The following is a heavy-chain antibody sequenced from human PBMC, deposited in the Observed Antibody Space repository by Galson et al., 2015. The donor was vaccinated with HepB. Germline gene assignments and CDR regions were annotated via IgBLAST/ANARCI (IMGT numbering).Heavy chain of an antibody. CDR3: AGCLYYYDSSGHSRDDYMDV. D-gene: IGHD3-22*01. CDR1: GFTFSSYG. CDR2: ISYDGSNK. V-gene: IGHV3-30*03. Sequence: SLRLSCAASGFTFSSYGMHWVRQAPGKGLEWVAVISYDGSNKYYADSVKGRFTISRDNSKNTLYLQLDSLRAEDTAVYYCAGCLYYYDSSGHSRDDYMDVWGKVTTVTVSS. J-gene: IGHJ6*03.